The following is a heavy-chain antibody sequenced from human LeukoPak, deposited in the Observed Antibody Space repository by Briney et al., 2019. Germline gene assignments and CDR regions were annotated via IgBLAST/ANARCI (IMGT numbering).Heavy chain of an antibody. D-gene: IGHD5-18*01. Sequence: PSETLSLTCTVSGGSISSYCWSWIRQPPGKGLEWIGYIYYSGSTNYNPSLKSRLTISVDTSKNQFSLKLSSVTAADTAVYYCARRHIYGYYFDYWGQGTLVTVSS. J-gene: IGHJ4*02. CDR3: ARRHIYGYYFDY. V-gene: IGHV4-59*08. CDR1: GGSISSYC. CDR2: IYYSGST.